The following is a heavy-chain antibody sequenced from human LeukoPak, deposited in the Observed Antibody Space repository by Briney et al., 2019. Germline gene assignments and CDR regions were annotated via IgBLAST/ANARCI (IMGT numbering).Heavy chain of an antibody. Sequence: SETLSLTCTVSGGSISSSSYYWGWIRQPPGKGLEWLGSIYYSGSTYYNPSLKSRVTISVDTSRTQFSLRLRSVTAADTAVYYCARRKGYGDLFDYWGQGTLVTVSS. D-gene: IGHD4-17*01. V-gene: IGHV4-39*07. CDR3: ARRKGYGDLFDY. CDR1: GGSISSSSYY. CDR2: IYYSGST. J-gene: IGHJ4*02.